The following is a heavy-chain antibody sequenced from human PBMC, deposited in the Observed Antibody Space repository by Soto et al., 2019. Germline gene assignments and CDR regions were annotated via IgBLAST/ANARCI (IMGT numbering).Heavy chain of an antibody. CDR1: GYTFTRFV. V-gene: IGHV1-18*01. CDR3: ARVFENHQDSFGPDAFDI. J-gene: IGHJ3*02. Sequence: ASVKVSRKASGYTFTRFVISWVRPAPGQGLEWMGWISAYNGYTKYAQYLQGRVTMTTDTSISTAYMELRSLRSEDTAVYDCARVFENHQDSFGPDAFDIWGQGTLVTVSS. D-gene: IGHD3-22*01. CDR2: ISAYNGYT.